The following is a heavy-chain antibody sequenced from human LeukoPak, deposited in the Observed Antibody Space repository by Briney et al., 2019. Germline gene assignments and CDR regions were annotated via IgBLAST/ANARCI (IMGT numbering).Heavy chain of an antibody. CDR1: GGSISSYY. J-gene: IGHJ6*03. V-gene: IGHV4-59*01. D-gene: IGHD6-6*01. Sequence: SETLSLTCTVSGGSISSYYWSWIRQPPGKGLEWIGYIYYSWSTNYNPSLKSRVTISVDTSKNQFSLKLSSVTAADTAVYYCARGVGGHSSSLYYYYYYYMDVWGKGTTVTVSS. CDR2: IYYSWST. CDR3: ARGVGGHSSSLYYYYYYYMDV.